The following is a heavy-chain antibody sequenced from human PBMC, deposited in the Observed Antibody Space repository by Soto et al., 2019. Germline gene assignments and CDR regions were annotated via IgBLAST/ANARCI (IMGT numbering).Heavy chain of an antibody. V-gene: IGHV4-30-4*01. Sequence: PSETLSLTCTVSGGSISSGDYYWSWIRQPPGKGLEWIGYIYYSGSTYYNPSLKSRVTISVDTSKNQFSLKLSSVTAADTAVYYCARFYGSGRPNNARYYYYGMDVWGQGTKVTVSS. CDR2: IYYSGST. J-gene: IGHJ6*02. CDR3: ARFYGSGRPNNARYYYYGMDV. CDR1: GGSISSGDYY. D-gene: IGHD3-10*01.